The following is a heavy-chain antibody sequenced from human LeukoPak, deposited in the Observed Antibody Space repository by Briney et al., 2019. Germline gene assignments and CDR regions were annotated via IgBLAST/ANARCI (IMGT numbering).Heavy chain of an antibody. D-gene: IGHD6-6*01. J-gene: IGHJ4*02. CDR1: GGSISRYY. CDR2: IYYSGGT. V-gene: IGHV4-59*08. Sequence: SETLSLTCTVSGGSISRYYWSWIRQPPGKGLGLEWIGYIYYSGGTNYNPSLKSRVTISIDTSKNQVSLKLSSVTAAGTAVYYCARLWDSSSSLDYWGQGTLVTVSS. CDR3: ARLWDSSSSLDY.